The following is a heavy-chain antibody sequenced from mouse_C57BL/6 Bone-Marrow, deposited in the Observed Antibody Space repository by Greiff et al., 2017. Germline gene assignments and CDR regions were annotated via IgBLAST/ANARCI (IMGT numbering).Heavy chain of an antibody. CDR3: ARVKKGWYFDV. J-gene: IGHJ1*03. CDR2: IYPRSGNT. V-gene: IGHV1-81*01. CDR1: GYTFTSYG. Sequence: QVQLQQSGAELARPGASVKLSCTASGYTFTSYGISWVKQSTGQGLEWIGEIYPRSGNTYYNEKFKGKATLTADKSSSKVYMQLSSLTSEDSAVYFCARVKKGWYFDVWGTGTTVTVSS.